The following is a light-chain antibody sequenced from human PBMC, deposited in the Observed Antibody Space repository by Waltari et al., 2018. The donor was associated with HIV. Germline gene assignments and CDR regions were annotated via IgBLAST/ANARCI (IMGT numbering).Light chain of an antibody. CDR2: EVT. CDR3: SSYGDSLRVL. V-gene: IGLV2-8*01. Sequence: QSALTQPPSASGPLGQSVTISCTDSTSAIGAYYSVSWFQQHPRSAPKLLLYEVTRRPSTVSDRFSGSRSGSTAFLTVAGLQPDDEATYFCSSYGDSLRVLFGGGTNVTVL. CDR1: TSAIGAYYS. J-gene: IGLJ3*02.